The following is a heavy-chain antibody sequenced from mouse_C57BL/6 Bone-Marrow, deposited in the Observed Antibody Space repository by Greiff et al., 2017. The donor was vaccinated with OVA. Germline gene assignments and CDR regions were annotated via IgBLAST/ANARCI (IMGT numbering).Heavy chain of an antibody. CDR3: ARSILPYYYAMDY. CDR1: GYTFTSYW. J-gene: IGHJ4*01. V-gene: IGHV1-69*01. CDR2: IDPSDSYT. Sequence: QVQLQQPGAELVMPGASVKLSCKASGYTFTSYWMHWVKQRPGQGLEWIGEIDPSDSYTNYNQKFKGKSTLTVDKSSSTAYMQLSSLTSEDSAVYYCARSILPYYYAMDYWGQGTSVTVSS.